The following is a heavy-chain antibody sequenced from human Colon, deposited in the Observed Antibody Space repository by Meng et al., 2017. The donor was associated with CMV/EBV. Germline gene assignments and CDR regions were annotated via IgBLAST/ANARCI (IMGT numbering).Heavy chain of an antibody. D-gene: IGHD2-2*02. CDR3: AKGVVECSVTNCFTGYYAMDV. J-gene: IGHJ6*02. Sequence: GESLKISCAASGFTFSTHAMSWVRRRPGKGLEWVSSTSATGNSAYYADSVRGRFSISRDNSHDTVYLQMDSLGADDAAVYYCAKGVVECSVTNCFTGYYAMDVWGQGTLVTVSS. CDR1: GFTFSTHA. CDR2: TSATGNSA. V-gene: IGHV3-23*01.